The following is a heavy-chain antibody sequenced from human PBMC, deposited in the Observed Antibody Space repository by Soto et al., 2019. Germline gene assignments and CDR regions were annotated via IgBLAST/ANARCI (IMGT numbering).Heavy chain of an antibody. CDR2: MSYSGST. Sequence: PSETLSLTCTVSGGSISSGGYYWSWIRQHPGTGLEWIGHMSYSGSTYYNTSLKSRVTISVDTSRNQFSLQLSSVTAADTAVYYCARPNSASYLRVAFDIWGQGTMVTVSS. CDR1: GGSISSGGYY. D-gene: IGHD1-26*01. CDR3: ARPNSASYLRVAFDI. J-gene: IGHJ3*02. V-gene: IGHV4-31*03.